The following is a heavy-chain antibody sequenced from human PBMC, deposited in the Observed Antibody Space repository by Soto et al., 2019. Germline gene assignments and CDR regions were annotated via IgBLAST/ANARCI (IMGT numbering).Heavy chain of an antibody. CDR3: AVGNLIYNRFDP. CDR1: GFTFISSA. D-gene: IGHD1-1*01. Sequence: QKQLVQSGPEVTKPGTSVKVSCKASGFTFISSAVQWVRQARGQRLEWIGWIVVGSGNTNYGQKFHERVTMTRDVTTTTVNMELSSLRAEDTAVYDCAVGNLIYNRFDPWCQGALVTVCS. CDR2: IVVGSGNT. V-gene: IGHV1-58*01. J-gene: IGHJ5*02.